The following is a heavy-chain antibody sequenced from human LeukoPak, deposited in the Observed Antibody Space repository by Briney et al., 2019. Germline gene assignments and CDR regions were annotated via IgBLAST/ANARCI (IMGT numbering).Heavy chain of an antibody. CDR1: GGSISSGYY. CDR3: ARAPGSFDY. CDR2: IYHSGST. V-gene: IGHV4-38-2*02. Sequence: SETLSLTCSVSGGSISSGYYWGWIRQPPGKGLEWIGSIYHSGSTYYNPSLKSRVTISVDTSKNQFSLKLSSVTAADTAVYYCARAPGSFDYWGQGTLVTVSS. J-gene: IGHJ4*02.